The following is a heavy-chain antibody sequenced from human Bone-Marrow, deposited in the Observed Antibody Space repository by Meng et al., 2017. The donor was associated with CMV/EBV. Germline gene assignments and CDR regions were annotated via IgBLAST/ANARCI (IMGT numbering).Heavy chain of an antibody. J-gene: IGHJ4*02. D-gene: IGHD3-16*02. V-gene: IGHV3-21*01. CDR1: GVTFSSYS. CDR3: ASVDYVWGSYRYTASTSDY. CDR2: ISSSSSYI. Sequence: GESLKISCAASGVTFSSYSMNWVRQAPGKGLEWVSSISSSSSYIYYADSVKGRFTISRDNAKNPLYLQMNSLRDEDTAVYYCASVDYVWGSYRYTASTSDYWGQGTLVTVSS.